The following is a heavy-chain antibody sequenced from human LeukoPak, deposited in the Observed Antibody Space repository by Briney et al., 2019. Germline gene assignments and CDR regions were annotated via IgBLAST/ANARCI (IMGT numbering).Heavy chain of an antibody. J-gene: IGHJ4*02. CDR3: AKASGYSSSSGSDY. Sequence: PGRSLRLSCAASGFTFSSYGMHWVRQAPGKGLEWVAVIWYDGSNKYYADSVKGRFTISRDNAKNSLYLQMNSLRTEDTALYYCAKASGYSSSSGSDYWGQGTLVTVSS. V-gene: IGHV3-33*03. CDR2: IWYDGSNK. D-gene: IGHD6-6*01. CDR1: GFTFSSYG.